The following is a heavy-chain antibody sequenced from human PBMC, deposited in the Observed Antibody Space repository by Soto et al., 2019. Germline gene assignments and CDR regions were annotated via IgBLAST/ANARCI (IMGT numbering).Heavy chain of an antibody. Sequence: LRLSCAASGFIFENFGISWVRQAPGKGLEWISSISGSGFKKYYADSVKGRFTISRDNSKSTVYLELNNLSAEDTAVYHCAKNQGVELVPLATVDWFDPWGQGSVVTVSS. D-gene: IGHD1-1*01. CDR1: GFIFENFG. CDR2: ISGSGFKK. CDR3: AKNQGVELVPLATVDWFDP. V-gene: IGHV3-23*01. J-gene: IGHJ5*02.